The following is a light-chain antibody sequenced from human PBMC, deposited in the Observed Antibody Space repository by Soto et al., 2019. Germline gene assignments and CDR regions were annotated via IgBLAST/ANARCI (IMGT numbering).Light chain of an antibody. V-gene: IGKV3-11*01. Sequence: EIVLTQSPATVSLSPGERATLDCTASQSVISYLALYQQKPGQAPRLLIYDASNRATGIPARFSGSGSGTDFTLTISRLEPEDFAVYYCHQRSHWPLTFGQGTKVDIK. CDR2: DAS. CDR3: HQRSHWPLT. J-gene: IGKJ1*01. CDR1: QSVISY.